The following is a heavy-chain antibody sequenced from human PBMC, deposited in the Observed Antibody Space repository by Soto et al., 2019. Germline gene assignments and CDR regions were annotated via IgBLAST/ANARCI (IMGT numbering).Heavy chain of an antibody. CDR1: GDSISSGGYS. Sequence: QQQLQESGSGLVKPSQTLSLTCAVSGDSISSGGYSWNWIRQPPGKGLEWIGYIYHSGGTDYNPSLKSRVTITVDSSNSQFSLKLSSVTAADTAVYYCARDSRSGYYLDYWGQGTLVTVSS. D-gene: IGHD3-22*01. CDR2: IYHSGGT. J-gene: IGHJ4*02. V-gene: IGHV4-30-2*01. CDR3: ARDSRSGYYLDY.